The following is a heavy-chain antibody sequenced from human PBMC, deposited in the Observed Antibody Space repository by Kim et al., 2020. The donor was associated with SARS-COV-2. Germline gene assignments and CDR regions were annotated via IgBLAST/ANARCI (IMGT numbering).Heavy chain of an antibody. V-gene: IGHV3-23*01. D-gene: IGHD3-16*01. Sequence: DSVKGRCTISRDNSMNTLSLQMTRLRVEDTALYYCAKDGDTSTTRPDSLDIWGQGTMVTVSS. J-gene: IGHJ3*02. CDR3: AKDGDTSTTRPDSLDI.